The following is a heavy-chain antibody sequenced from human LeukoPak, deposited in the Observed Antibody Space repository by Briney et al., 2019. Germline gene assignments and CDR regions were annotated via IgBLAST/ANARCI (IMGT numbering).Heavy chain of an antibody. J-gene: IGHJ4*02. D-gene: IGHD6-13*01. V-gene: IGHV1-69*04. CDR2: IIPILGIA. Sequence: SVKVSCKASGGTFSSYAISWVRQAPGQGLEWMGRIIPILGIANYAQKFQGRVTITADKSTSTAYMELSSLRSEDTAVYYCARVSSSWYLRPGYWGQGTLVTVSS. CDR1: GGTFSSYA. CDR3: ARVSSSWYLRPGY.